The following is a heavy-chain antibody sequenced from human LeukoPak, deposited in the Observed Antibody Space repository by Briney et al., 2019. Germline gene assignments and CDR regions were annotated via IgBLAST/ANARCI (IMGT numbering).Heavy chain of an antibody. D-gene: IGHD3-3*01. CDR3: AKDRTVLRFLEWLLPLFDY. CDR1: GFTFSSYG. Sequence: GGSLRLSCAASGFTFSSYGMHWVRQAPGKGLEWVAVISYDGSNKYYADSVKGRFTISRDNSKNTLYLQMNSLRAEDTAVYYCAKDRTVLRFLEWLLPLFDYWGQGTLVTVSS. J-gene: IGHJ4*02. V-gene: IGHV3-30*18. CDR2: ISYDGSNK.